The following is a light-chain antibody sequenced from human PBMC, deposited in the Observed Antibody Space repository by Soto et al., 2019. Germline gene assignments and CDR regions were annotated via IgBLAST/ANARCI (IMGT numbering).Light chain of an antibody. CDR3: QSYDSSLSGSV. CDR2: GNS. Sequence: QAVVTQPPSVSGAPGQRVTISCTGSSSNIGAGYDVHWYQQFPGTVPKLLIYGNSNRPSGVPDRFSASKSGTSASLAITGLQAEDEADYYCQSYDSSLSGSVFGGGTKLTVL. J-gene: IGLJ2*01. CDR1: SSNIGAGYD. V-gene: IGLV1-40*01.